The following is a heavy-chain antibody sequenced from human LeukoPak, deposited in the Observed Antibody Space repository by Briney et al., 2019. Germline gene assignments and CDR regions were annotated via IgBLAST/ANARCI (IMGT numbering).Heavy chain of an antibody. Sequence: PGGSLRLSCEASGITFSNTWMNWARQAPGKGLEWVSSISSSSSTIYYADSVKGRFTISRDNAQNSLYLQMNSLRAEDTAVYYCARGYSSGRSAVDYWGQGTLVTVSS. V-gene: IGHV3-48*04. CDR3: ARGYSSGRSAVDY. CDR2: ISSSSSTI. D-gene: IGHD6-19*01. J-gene: IGHJ4*02. CDR1: GITFSNTW.